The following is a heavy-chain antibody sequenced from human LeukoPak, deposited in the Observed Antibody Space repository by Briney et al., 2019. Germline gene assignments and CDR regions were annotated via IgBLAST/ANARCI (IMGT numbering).Heavy chain of an antibody. CDR2: IYYSGST. J-gene: IGHJ5*02. V-gene: IGHV4-59*08. CDR1: GGSISSYY. CDR3: ASYRSNWFDP. D-gene: IGHD2-15*01. Sequence: PSETLSLTCTASGGSISSYYWSWIRQPPGKGLEWIGYIYYSGSTNYNPSLKSRVTISVDTSKNQFSLKLSSVTAADTAVYYCASYRSNWFDPWGQGTLVTVSS.